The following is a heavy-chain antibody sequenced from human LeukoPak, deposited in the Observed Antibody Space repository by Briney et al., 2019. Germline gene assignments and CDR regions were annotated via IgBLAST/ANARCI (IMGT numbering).Heavy chain of an antibody. CDR1: GGSFSGYC. CDR2: INHSGST. Sequence: SETLSLTCAVYGGSFSGYCWSWIRQPPGKGLEWIGEINHSGSTNYNPSLKSRVTISVDTSKSQFSLKLSSVTAADTAVYYCARGVVGATHFDYWGQGTLVTVSS. CDR3: ARGVVGATHFDY. J-gene: IGHJ4*02. D-gene: IGHD1-26*01. V-gene: IGHV4-34*01.